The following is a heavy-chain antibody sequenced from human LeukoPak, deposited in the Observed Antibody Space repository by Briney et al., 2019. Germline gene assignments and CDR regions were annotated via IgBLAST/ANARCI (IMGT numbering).Heavy chain of an antibody. CDR3: AKDEDESITGGNWFDP. CDR1: GFTFSSYG. CDR2: IWYDGSNK. V-gene: IGHV3-33*06. J-gene: IGHJ5*02. D-gene: IGHD1-14*01. Sequence: PGGSLRLSCAASGFTFSSYGMHWVRQAPGKGLEWVAVIWYDGSNKYYADSVKGRFTISRDNSKNTLYLQMNSLRAEDTAVYYCAKDEDESITGGNWFDPWGQGTLVTVSS.